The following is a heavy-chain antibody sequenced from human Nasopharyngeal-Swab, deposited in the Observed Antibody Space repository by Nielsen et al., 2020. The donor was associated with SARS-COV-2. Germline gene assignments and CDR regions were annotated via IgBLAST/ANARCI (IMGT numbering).Heavy chain of an antibody. CDR1: GFTFSSYE. V-gene: IGHV3-48*03. CDR3: ARAVTMIVVYYYGMDV. D-gene: IGHD3-22*01. CDR2: ISSSGSTI. Sequence: GESLKISCAASGFTFSSYEMNWVRQAPGKGLEWVSYISSSGSTIYYADSVKGRFTISRDNAKNSLYLQMNSLSAEDTAVYYCARAVTMIVVYYYGMDVWGQGTTVTVSS. J-gene: IGHJ6*02.